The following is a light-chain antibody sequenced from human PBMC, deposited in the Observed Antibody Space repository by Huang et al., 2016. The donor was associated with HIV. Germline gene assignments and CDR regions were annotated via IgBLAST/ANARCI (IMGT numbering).Light chain of an antibody. Sequence: EVVLTQSPATLYLSPGERATLSCRARQNVSSYLAGYQQKAGQTPSLLIYEASHRATGIPARFSGSGSGTDFTLTISSLEPVDSAFYYCQQRTNWPTFGQGTKLEI. CDR3: QQRTNWPT. J-gene: IGKJ2*01. CDR1: QNVSSY. CDR2: EAS. V-gene: IGKV3-11*01.